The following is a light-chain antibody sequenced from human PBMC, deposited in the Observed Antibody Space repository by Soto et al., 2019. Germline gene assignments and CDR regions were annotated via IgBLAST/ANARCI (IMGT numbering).Light chain of an antibody. Sequence: EIVLTQSPATLSLSPGERATLSCRASQSVSSYLAWYQQKPGQAPRLLIYDASNRATGIPARFSGSGAGTDFTLPISSLEPEDFAVYYRQQRSNWPEFTFGPGTKVDIK. CDR3: QQRSNWPEFT. CDR1: QSVSSY. CDR2: DAS. V-gene: IGKV3-11*01. J-gene: IGKJ3*01.